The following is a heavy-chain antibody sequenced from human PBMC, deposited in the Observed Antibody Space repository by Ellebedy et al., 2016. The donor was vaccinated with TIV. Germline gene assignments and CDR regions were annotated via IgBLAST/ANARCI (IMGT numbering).Heavy chain of an antibody. CDR3: ARGTNGWYGVDY. D-gene: IGHD6-19*01. CDR1: GITFSRYW. CDR2: MNHDGSTK. V-gene: IGHV3-7*01. J-gene: IGHJ4*02. Sequence: ESLKISCSASGITFSRYWIAWVRQTPGKGLEWVANMNHDGSTKYYADSVRGRFSISRDTSQNSLYLQMNRLRSEDTAVYYCARGTNGWYGVDYWGQGTLVTVSS.